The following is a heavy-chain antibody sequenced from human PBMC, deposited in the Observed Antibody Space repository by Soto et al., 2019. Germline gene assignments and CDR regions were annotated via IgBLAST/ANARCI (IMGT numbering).Heavy chain of an antibody. CDR2: ISSSSSYI. Sequence: PGGSLRLSCTASGFTFSSYSMHCVRQAPGKGLEWVSSISSSSSYIYYADSVKGRFTISRDNAKNSLYLQMNSLRAEDTAVYYCASKHGTKALDYWGQGTLVTVSS. V-gene: IGHV3-21*01. J-gene: IGHJ4*02. CDR3: ASKHGTKALDY. D-gene: IGHD1-7*01. CDR1: GFTFSSYS.